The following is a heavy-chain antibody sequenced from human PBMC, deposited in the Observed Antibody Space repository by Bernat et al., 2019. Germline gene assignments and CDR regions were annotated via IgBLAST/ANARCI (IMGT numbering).Heavy chain of an antibody. CDR3: ARNPGWGAAAGNYYYYGMDV. J-gene: IGHJ6*02. V-gene: IGHV3-33*01. CDR1: GFTFSSYG. D-gene: IGHD6-13*01. Sequence: QVQLVESGGGVVQPGRSLRLSCAASGFTFSSYGMHWVRQAPGKGLEWVAVIWYDGSNKYYEDSVKGRFTISRDNSKNTLDMQMNSLRAEDTAVYYCARNPGWGAAAGNYYYYGMDVWGQGTTVTVSS. CDR2: IWYDGSNK.